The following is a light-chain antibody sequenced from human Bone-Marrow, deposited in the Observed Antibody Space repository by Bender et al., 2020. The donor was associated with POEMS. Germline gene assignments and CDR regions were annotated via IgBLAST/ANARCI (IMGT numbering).Light chain of an antibody. J-gene: IGLJ1*01. CDR3: SSRAGSGSLVYV. Sequence: QSALTQPASVSGSPGQSITISCTGTSSDFVSWYQQDPGKAPKLIIYDVTNRPSGVSNRFFGSKSGNTASLTVSGLQAEDEAEYFCSSRAGSGSLVYVFGTGTQVTVL. CDR2: DVT. CDR1: SSDF. V-gene: IGLV2-14*01.